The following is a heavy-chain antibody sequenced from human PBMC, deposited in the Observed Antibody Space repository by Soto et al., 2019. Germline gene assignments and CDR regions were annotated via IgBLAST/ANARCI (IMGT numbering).Heavy chain of an antibody. CDR3: ARAPYSSSSPYYYYYGMDV. V-gene: IGHV1-2*04. CDR2: INPNSGGT. Sequence: QVQLVQSGAEVKKPGASVKVSCKASGYTFTGYYMHWVRQAPGQGLEWMGWINPNSGGTNYAQKFQGWVTMTRDTSISTAYMELSRLRSGDTAVYYCARAPYSSSSPYYYYYGMDVWGQGTTVTVSS. D-gene: IGHD6-6*01. J-gene: IGHJ6*02. CDR1: GYTFTGYY.